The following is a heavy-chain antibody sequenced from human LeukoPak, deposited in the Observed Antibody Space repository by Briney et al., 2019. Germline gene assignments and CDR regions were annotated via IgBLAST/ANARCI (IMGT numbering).Heavy chain of an antibody. J-gene: IGHJ4*02. CDR1: GGSFSGYY. CDR2: INHSGST. Sequence: SETLSLTCAVYGGSFSGYYWSWIRQPPGKGLEWIGEINHSGSTNYNPSLKSRVTISVDTSKTQFSLKLSSVTAADTAVYYCARGVSSGWYGYWGQGTLVTVSS. D-gene: IGHD6-19*01. V-gene: IGHV4-34*01. CDR3: ARGVSSGWYGY.